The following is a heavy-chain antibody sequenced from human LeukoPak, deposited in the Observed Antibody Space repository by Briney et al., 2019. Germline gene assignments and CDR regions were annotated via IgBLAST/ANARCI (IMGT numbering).Heavy chain of an antibody. D-gene: IGHD3-9*01. Sequence: GGSLRLSCAASGFTFSSFGMHWVRQAPGKGLEWVAVIWYDGNNKYYADSVKGRFTISRDNSKNTLYLQMNSLRAEHMAVYYCARAFTNTGYYYVEYWGQGTLVTVSS. CDR2: IWYDGNNK. V-gene: IGHV3-33*01. CDR3: ARAFTNTGYYYVEY. CDR1: GFTFSSFG. J-gene: IGHJ4*02.